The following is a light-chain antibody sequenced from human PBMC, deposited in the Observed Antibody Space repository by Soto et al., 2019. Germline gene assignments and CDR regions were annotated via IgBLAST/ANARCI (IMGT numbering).Light chain of an antibody. J-gene: IGKJ1*01. V-gene: IGKV1-39*01. Sequence: DIQMTQSPSSLSASVEDSVTITCRASQSISSYLNWYQQKPGKAPKLLIYAASNLQSGVPSRFSGSGSGTDFTLTISSLQPEDFATYYCQQSYSTPWTFGQGTKVEIK. CDR2: AAS. CDR3: QQSYSTPWT. CDR1: QSISSY.